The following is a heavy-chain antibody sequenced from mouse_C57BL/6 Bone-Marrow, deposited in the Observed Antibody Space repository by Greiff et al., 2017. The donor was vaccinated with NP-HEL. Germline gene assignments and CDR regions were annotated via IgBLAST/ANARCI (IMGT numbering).Heavy chain of an antibody. CDR2: FHPYNDAT. Sequence: VQLQQSGAELVKPGASVKMSCKASGYTFTTYPIEWMKQSHGKCLEWIGNFHPYNDATKYNDKFKGKATLTVEKSSSTVYFDLRRLTSDDSAVDDCARGSNVDYAMEYWGQGTSVTVTS. CDR1: GYTFTTYP. CDR3: ARGSNVDYAMEY. V-gene: IGHV1-47*01. D-gene: IGHD1-1*01. J-gene: IGHJ4*01.